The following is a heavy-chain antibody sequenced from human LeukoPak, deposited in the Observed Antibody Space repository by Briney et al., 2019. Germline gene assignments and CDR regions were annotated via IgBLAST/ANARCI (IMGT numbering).Heavy chain of an antibody. CDR2: IKQDGSEK. CDR1: GFTFSSYW. V-gene: IGHV3-7*04. CDR3: ARAPSYCSSTSCYYYYYMDV. Sequence: PGGSLRLSCAASGFTFSSYWMSWVRQAPGKGLEWVANIKQDGSEKYYVDSVKGRFTISRDNAKNSLYLQMNSLRAEDTAVYYCARAPSYCSSTSCYYYYYMDVWGKGTTVTISS. D-gene: IGHD2-2*01. J-gene: IGHJ6*03.